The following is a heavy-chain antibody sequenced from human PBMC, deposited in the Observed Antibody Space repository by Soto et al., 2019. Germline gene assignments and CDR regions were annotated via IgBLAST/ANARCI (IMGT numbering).Heavy chain of an antibody. J-gene: IGHJ6*02. CDR1: GFTFSAYW. CDR2: IKHDGSEK. CDR3: AIITRGFSMDV. V-gene: IGHV3-7*01. Sequence: EVQLVESGGGLVQPGGSLRLSCAASGFTFSAYWMSWVRQTPGKGLEWVANIKHDGSEKYYVDSVKGRFTISRDNARNSLFLEMNSLRAEDTAVFYWAIITRGFSMDVWCQGTTVTVSS. D-gene: IGHD1-20*01.